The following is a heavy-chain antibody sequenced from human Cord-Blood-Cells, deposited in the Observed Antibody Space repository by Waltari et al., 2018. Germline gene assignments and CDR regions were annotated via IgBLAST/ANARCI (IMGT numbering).Heavy chain of an antibody. J-gene: IGHJ4*02. D-gene: IGHD2-15*01. Sequence: QVQLQPWGAGLLKPSETLSLTCAVYGGSFSGYYWRWIRPSPGKGLEWIGEINHSGSTNYNPSLKSRVTISVDTSKNQFSLKLSSVTAADTAVYYCARGYCSGGSCYPDYWGQGTLVTVSS. CDR3: ARGYCSGGSCYPDY. V-gene: IGHV4-34*01. CDR2: INHSGST. CDR1: GGSFSGYY.